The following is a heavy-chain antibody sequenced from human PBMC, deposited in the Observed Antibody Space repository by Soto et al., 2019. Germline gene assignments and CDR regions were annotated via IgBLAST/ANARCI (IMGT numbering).Heavy chain of an antibody. Sequence: EVQLLESGGGLVQPGGSLRLSCAASGFTFSSYAMSWVRQAPGKGLEWVSAISGSGGSTYYADSVKGRFTISRDNSKNPLYLQMNSLRAEDTAVYYCAKLKGEQLVGVLVGEGGAFDYWGQGTLVTVSS. CDR3: AKLKGEQLVGVLVGEGGAFDY. D-gene: IGHD6-6*01. CDR2: ISGSGGST. J-gene: IGHJ4*02. V-gene: IGHV3-23*01. CDR1: GFTFSSYA.